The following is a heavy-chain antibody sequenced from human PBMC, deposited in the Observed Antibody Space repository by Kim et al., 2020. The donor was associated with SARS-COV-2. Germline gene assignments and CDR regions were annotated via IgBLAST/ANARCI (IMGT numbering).Heavy chain of an antibody. Sequence: TTEYAASVKGRFTISRDDSKSIAYLQMNSLKTEDTAVYYCTRGIYEPFDYWGQGTLVTVSS. CDR2: TT. D-gene: IGHD3-16*01. J-gene: IGHJ4*02. CDR3: TRGIYEPFDY. V-gene: IGHV3-49*02.